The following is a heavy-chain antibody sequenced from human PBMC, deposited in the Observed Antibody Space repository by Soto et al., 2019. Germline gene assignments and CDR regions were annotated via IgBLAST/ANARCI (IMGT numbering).Heavy chain of an antibody. Sequence: SETLSLTCTVSGGSITDYSWSWIRQSAGKGLEWLGRISINGNSHYHPSLRSRVTMSIETSKDQFSLNLRSVTAADTAVYYCAPESGDNWTYEVDWGQGTLVTVSS. J-gene: IGHJ4*02. CDR3: APESGDNWTYEVD. D-gene: IGHD1-20*01. CDR2: ISINGNS. V-gene: IGHV4-4*07. CDR1: GGSITDYS.